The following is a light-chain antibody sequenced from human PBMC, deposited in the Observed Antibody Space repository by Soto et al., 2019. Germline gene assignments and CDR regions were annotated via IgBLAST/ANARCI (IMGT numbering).Light chain of an antibody. CDR3: QQYNSYRT. V-gene: IGKV1-5*01. J-gene: IGKJ1*01. CDR1: QSISSW. CDR2: HAS. Sequence: DIQMTQSPSTLSASVGDRVTITCRASQSISSWLAWYQQKPGKVPKLLIYHASSLESGVPSRFSGSGSGTEFTLTISGLQPEDSATYYCQQYNSYRTFGQGTKVEIK.